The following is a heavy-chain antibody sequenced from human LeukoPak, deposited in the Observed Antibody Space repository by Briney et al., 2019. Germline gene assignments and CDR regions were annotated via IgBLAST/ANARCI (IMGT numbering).Heavy chain of an antibody. CDR3: ARDSDVPFDY. Sequence: GGCLRLSCAASGFTLSSCWMNWVRQAPGKGLEWVANIKQDGSEKYYVDSVKGRFTISRDNAKNSLYLQMNGLRAEDTAVYYCARDSDVPFDYWGQGTLVTVSS. D-gene: IGHD3-16*01. CDR1: GFTLSSCW. CDR2: IKQDGSEK. J-gene: IGHJ4*02. V-gene: IGHV3-7*01.